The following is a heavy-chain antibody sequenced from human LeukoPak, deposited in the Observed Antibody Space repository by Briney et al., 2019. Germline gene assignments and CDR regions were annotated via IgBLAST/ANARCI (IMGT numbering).Heavy chain of an antibody. Sequence: GGSLRLSCEASGFSFSHAWMSWVRQAPGKGLEWVGRIKSKADGETTDYATAVKGRFTISRDDSKNILYLQMISLKTDDTAVYYCTTDPSGRLFYHYYNMDVWGQGTTVTVSS. CDR2: IKSKADGETT. CDR1: GFSFSHAW. J-gene: IGHJ6*02. CDR3: TTDPSGRLFYHYYNMDV. V-gene: IGHV3-15*01. D-gene: IGHD2-21*01.